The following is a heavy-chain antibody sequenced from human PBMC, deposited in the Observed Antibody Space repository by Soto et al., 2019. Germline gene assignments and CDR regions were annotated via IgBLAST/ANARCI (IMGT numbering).Heavy chain of an antibody. CDR2: IYRSGGT. V-gene: IGHV4-4*02. CDR1: GGSISSNNF. Sequence: QVQVQESGPGLVKPSGTLSLTCAVSGGSISSNNFWSWVRPPQGKGLEWIGDIYRSGGTNYNPSLKSRVTISLDKSNNQFSLKLNSVTAADTAVYYCAGALTEAEGFGYYYGMDVWGQGNTVTVSS. CDR3: AGALTEAEGFGYYYGMDV. J-gene: IGHJ6*02. D-gene: IGHD3-10*01.